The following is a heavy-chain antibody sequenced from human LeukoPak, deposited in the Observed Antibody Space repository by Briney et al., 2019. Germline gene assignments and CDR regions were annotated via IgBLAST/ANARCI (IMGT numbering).Heavy chain of an antibody. CDR2: IYYSGST. D-gene: IGHD2-2*01. Sequence: SETLSLTCTVSGGSISSSSYYWGWIRQPPGKGLEWIGSIYYSGSTYYNPSLKSRVTTSVDTSKNQFSLKLSSVTAADTAVYYCARQVNIVVVPAASWFDPWGQGTLVTVSS. J-gene: IGHJ5*02. V-gene: IGHV4-39*01. CDR3: ARQVNIVVVPAASWFDP. CDR1: GGSISSSSYY.